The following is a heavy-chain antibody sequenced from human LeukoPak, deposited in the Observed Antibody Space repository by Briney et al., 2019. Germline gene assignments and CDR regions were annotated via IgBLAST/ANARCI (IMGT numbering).Heavy chain of an antibody. D-gene: IGHD3-22*01. Sequence: SETLSLTCSVSGGSIRSFYWSWVRQPPGKGLEWIGEIYHSGSTNYNPSLKSRVTISVDKSKNQFSLKLSSVTAADTAVYYCARDHYDSSGYRPDDAFDIWGQGTMVTVSS. CDR3: ARDHYDSSGYRPDDAFDI. V-gene: IGHV4-4*02. CDR1: GGSIRSFYW. J-gene: IGHJ3*02. CDR2: IYHSGST.